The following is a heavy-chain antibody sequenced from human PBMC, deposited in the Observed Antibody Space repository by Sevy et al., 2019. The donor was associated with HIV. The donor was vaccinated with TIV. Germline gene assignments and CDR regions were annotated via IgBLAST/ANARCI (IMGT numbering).Heavy chain of an antibody. D-gene: IGHD3-22*01. V-gene: IGHV3-48*02. J-gene: IGHJ6*02. CDR1: GFTFSSYS. CDR2: ISSSSSTI. Sequence: GGSLRLSCAASGFTFSSYSMNWVRQAPGKGLEWVSYISSSSSTIYYADSVKGRFTISRDNAKNSLYLQMNSLRDEDKAVYYCARGKAYYYDSSGNYGMDVWGQGTTVTVSS. CDR3: ARGKAYYYDSSGNYGMDV.